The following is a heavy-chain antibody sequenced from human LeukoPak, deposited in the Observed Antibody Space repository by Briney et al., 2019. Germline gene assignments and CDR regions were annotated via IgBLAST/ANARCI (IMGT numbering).Heavy chain of an antibody. Sequence: QLQLQESGPGLVKPSETLSLTCTVSGGSIRITTYYWGWIRQPPGKGLEWIGSVHYSGSTFYNPSLKSRVTISVDTSKNQFSLKLSSVTAADTAVYYCARGRRITMVRGVIKGGYYFDYWGQGTLVTVSS. CDR1: GGSIRITTYY. D-gene: IGHD3-10*01. V-gene: IGHV4-39*07. CDR3: ARGRRITMVRGVIKGGYYFDY. CDR2: VHYSGST. J-gene: IGHJ4*02.